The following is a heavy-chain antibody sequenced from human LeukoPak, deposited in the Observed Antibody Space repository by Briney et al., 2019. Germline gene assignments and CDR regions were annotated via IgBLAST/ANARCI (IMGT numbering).Heavy chain of an antibody. Sequence: ASETLSLTCTVSGGSISSSNYYWGWIRQPPGKGLEWIGSIYYSGTTNYNPSLKSRVTISVDTSMNQLSLKLSPVTAADTAVYYCARHEPGGRGPFDYWGQGTLVTVSS. J-gene: IGHJ4*02. V-gene: IGHV4-39*01. D-gene: IGHD1-14*01. CDR3: ARHEPGGRGPFDY. CDR2: IYYSGTT. CDR1: GGSISSSNYY.